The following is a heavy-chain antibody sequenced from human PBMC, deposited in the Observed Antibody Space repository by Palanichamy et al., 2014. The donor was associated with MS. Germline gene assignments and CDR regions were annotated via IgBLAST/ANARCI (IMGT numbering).Heavy chain of an antibody. CDR2: IYWDGDS. V-gene: IGHV2-5*02. CDR3: ARIPTLDF. CDR1: GFSLTTSGVG. Sequence: QITLKESGPKLLKPTQTLTLTCTFSGFSLTTSGVGVGWIRQPPGKALEWLALIYWDGDSRFSPSLKNRINITKDTSRDQVVLTMTNMNPVDTATYYCARIPTLDFWGQGIGVAVS. J-gene: IGHJ4*02.